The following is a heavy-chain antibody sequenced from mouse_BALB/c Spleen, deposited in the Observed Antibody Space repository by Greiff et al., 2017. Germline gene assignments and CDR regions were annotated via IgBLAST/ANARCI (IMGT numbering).Heavy chain of an antibody. J-gene: IGHJ2*01. CDR3: ARGDGYYSFDY. D-gene: IGHD2-3*01. V-gene: IGHV5-6-5*01. CDR2: ISSGGST. CDR1: GFTFSSYA. Sequence: EVKLEESGGGLVKPGGSLKLSCAASGFTFSSYAMSWVRQTPEKRLEWVASISSGGSTYYPDSVKGRFTISRDNARNILYLQMSSLRSEDTAMYYCARGDGYYSFDYWGQGTTLTVSS.